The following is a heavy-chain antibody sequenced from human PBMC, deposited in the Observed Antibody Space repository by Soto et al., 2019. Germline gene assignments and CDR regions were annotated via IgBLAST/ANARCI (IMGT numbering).Heavy chain of an antibody. Sequence: PSETLSLTCAVYGGSFSGYYWTWIRQPPGKGLEWIGDINHSGRTTYNPSLKSRVTISVDTSNNQFSLKLTSVTAADTAVYYCVIEFCGGACWFDPWCQAKLVTVS. J-gene: IGHJ5*02. CDR1: GGSFSGYY. CDR2: INHSGRT. D-gene: IGHD2-21*01. V-gene: IGHV4-34*01. CDR3: VIEFCGGACWFDP.